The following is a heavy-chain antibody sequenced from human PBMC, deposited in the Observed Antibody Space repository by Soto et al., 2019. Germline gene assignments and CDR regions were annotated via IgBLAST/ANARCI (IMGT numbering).Heavy chain of an antibody. J-gene: IGHJ4*02. Sequence: GGSLRLSCAASGFTFTRYSMNWGRQAPGSGLEWVSSISSTTNYIYYGDSMKGRFTISRDNAKNSLYLEMNSLRAQDTAVYYCARESEDLTSNFDYWGQGTLVTVSS. CDR3: ARESEDLTSNFDY. CDR2: ISSTTNYI. V-gene: IGHV3-21*06. CDR1: GFTFTRYS.